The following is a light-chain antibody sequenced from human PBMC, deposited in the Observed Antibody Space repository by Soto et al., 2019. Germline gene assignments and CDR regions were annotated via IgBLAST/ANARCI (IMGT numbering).Light chain of an antibody. CDR2: RAS. Sequence: EMVMTQSPATLSVSPGERATLSCRASQSITNDLAWFQQKPGQAPRLLIYRASTRATGIPARFSGSGSGTDFTLTISSLEPEDFAVYYCQQRSNWPLTFGGGTKVDIK. V-gene: IGKV3-11*01. CDR1: QSITND. CDR3: QQRSNWPLT. J-gene: IGKJ4*01.